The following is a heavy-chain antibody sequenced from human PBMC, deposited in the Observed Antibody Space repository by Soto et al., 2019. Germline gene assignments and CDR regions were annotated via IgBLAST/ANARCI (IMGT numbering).Heavy chain of an antibody. V-gene: IGHV4-39*02. D-gene: IGHD6-6*01. CDR2: IYYSGTT. CDR3: AREIAARAGSVY. CDR1: GGSISSSTYY. J-gene: IGHJ4*02. Sequence: SETLSLTCTVSGGSISSSTYYWGWIRQPPGKGLEWIGSIYYSGTTHYNPSLKSRVIISVDTSKNQFSLKLSSVTAADTAVYYCAREIAARAGSVYWGQGTLVTV.